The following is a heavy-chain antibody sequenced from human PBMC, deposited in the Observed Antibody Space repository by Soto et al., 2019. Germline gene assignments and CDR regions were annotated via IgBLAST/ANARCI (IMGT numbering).Heavy chain of an antibody. CDR1: GFTFSSYS. Sequence: EVQLVESGGGLVKPGGSLRLSCAASGFTFSSYSMNWVRQAPGKGLEWVSSISSSSSYIYYADSVKGRFTISRDNAKNSLYLQMNSLRAEDTAVYYCARDPTDYGDYGAYYYYYMDVWCKGTTVTVSS. CDR3: ARDPTDYGDYGAYYYYYMDV. J-gene: IGHJ6*03. D-gene: IGHD4-17*01. CDR2: ISSSSSYI. V-gene: IGHV3-21*01.